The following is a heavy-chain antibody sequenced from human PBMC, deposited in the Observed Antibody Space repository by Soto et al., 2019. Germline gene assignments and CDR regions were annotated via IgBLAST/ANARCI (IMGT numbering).Heavy chain of an antibody. Sequence: QVQLQESGPGLVKPSETLYLTCVVSGGSLSSYYWSWIRQPPGKGLEWIGYIDYSGSTNYNPSLKSRVTVSEDASKNQFSLKLSSVTAADTAVYSCARTWVSTNDYWGRGTLVTVSS. CDR3: ARTWVSTNDY. CDR1: GGSLSSYY. V-gene: IGHV4-59*01. CDR2: IDYSGST. J-gene: IGHJ4*02. D-gene: IGHD3-16*01.